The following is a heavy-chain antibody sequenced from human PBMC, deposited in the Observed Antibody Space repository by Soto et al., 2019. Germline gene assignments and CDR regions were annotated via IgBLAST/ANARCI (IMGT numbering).Heavy chain of an antibody. CDR3: ARFVRSCSATTCSTRADV. CDR1: GGFVNSDTHS. Sequence: SETLSLTCTVSGGFVNSDTHSWSWIRQTPGKRLEWIGFIYSGGSTKNPSLRSRVTMSVDTSKNQFSLELRSVIVADTAVYHCARFVRSCSATTCSTRADVWGQGITVTVSS. V-gene: IGHV4-61*01. D-gene: IGHD2-2*01. J-gene: IGHJ6*02. CDR2: IYSGGST.